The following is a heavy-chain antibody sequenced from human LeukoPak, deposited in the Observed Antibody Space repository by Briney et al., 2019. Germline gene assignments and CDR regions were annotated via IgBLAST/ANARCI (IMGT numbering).Heavy chain of an antibody. J-gene: IGHJ4*02. Sequence: GGSLRLSCAASGFTFSSYAMSWVRQAPGKGLEWVSAISASRGSTYYADSVKGRSTISRDNSRNTLYLQMNSLRAEDTAVYYCAKNPYDILTGYSYRFDYWGQGTLVTVSS. CDR2: ISASRGST. D-gene: IGHD3-9*01. CDR3: AKNPYDILTGYSYRFDY. CDR1: GFTFSSYA. V-gene: IGHV3-23*01.